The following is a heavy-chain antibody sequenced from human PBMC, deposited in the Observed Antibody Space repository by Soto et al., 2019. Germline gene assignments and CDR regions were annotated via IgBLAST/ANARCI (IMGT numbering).Heavy chain of an antibody. CDR1: GFTFSSYS. CDR3: ARGVPGDV. Sequence: GGSLRFSCAASGFTFSSYSMNWVRQAPGKGLEWVSYIRSSGSIMYYADSVKGRFTISRDNAKNSLFLQMNSLRAEDTAVYYCARGVPGDVWGKGTTVTVSS. CDR2: IRSSGSIM. J-gene: IGHJ6*04. D-gene: IGHD2-2*01. V-gene: IGHV3-48*01.